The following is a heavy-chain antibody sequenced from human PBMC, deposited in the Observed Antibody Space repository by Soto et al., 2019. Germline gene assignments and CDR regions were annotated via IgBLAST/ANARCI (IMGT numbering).Heavy chain of an antibody. Sequence: QLQLRESGAGLVKPSETLSLTCTVSGGSISSGAYSWTWIRQPPGKGLEWLGFIYQSGSTYYSPSLKSRVSISIDKSKNQLSLNVRSVTAAATAVYYCARDNSGCSNSDCYLSVWFDGWGPGTLVTVSS. V-gene: IGHV4-30-2*01. CDR2: IYQSGST. J-gene: IGHJ5*02. CDR3: ARDNSGCSNSDCYLSVWFDG. D-gene: IGHD7-27*01. CDR1: GGSISSGAYS.